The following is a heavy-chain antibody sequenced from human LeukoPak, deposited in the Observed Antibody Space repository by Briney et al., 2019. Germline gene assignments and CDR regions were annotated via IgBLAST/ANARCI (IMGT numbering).Heavy chain of an antibody. CDR2: ISGSGGST. J-gene: IGHJ6*03. Sequence: GGSLRLSCAASGFTFSSYTMNWVRQAPGKGLEWVSAISGSGGSTYYADSVKGRFTISRDNSKNTLYLQMNSLRAEDTAVYYCAKPSGSVAAGTHLVDYYYMDVWGKGTTVTVSS. CDR1: GFTFSSYT. V-gene: IGHV3-23*01. CDR3: AKPSGSVAAGTHLVDYYYMDV. D-gene: IGHD6-13*01.